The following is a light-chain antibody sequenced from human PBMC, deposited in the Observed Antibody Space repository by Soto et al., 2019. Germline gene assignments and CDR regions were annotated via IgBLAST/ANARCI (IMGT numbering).Light chain of an antibody. CDR2: EVT. CDR3: SSYTRSSTYV. CDR1: SSDVGDYNY. J-gene: IGLJ1*01. V-gene: IGLV2-14*01. Sequence: QSVLTQPASVSGSPGQSITISCTGASSDVGDYNYVSWYQQHPVKAPKLMIYEVTDRPSGVSNRFSGSKSGNTASLTISGLQAEDEADYYCSSYTRSSTYVFGTGTKVTVL.